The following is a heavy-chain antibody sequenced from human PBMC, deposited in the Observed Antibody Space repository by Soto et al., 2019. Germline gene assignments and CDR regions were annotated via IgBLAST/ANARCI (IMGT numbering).Heavy chain of an antibody. J-gene: IGHJ4*02. CDR3: ARRGYGGNFDY. CDR1: GGSISSYY. V-gene: IGHV4-59*01. D-gene: IGHD4-17*01. Sequence: SETLSLTCTVSGGSISSYYWSWIRQPPGKGLEWIGYIYYSGSTNYNPSLKSRVTISVDTSKNQFSLKLSSVTAADTAVYYFARRGYGGNFDYWGQGALVTVSS. CDR2: IYYSGST.